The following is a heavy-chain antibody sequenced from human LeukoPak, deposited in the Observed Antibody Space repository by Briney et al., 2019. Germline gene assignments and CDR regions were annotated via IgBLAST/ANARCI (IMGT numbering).Heavy chain of an antibody. D-gene: IGHD3-3*01. V-gene: IGHV4-59*11. CDR3: ARGSGWYDP. Sequence: SETLSLTCTVPGDSISGRSWSWIRQPPGKGLEWIGYILAGGKTNYNPSLQSRVTISVDTSKNQFSLRLSSVTAADTAVYFCARGSGWYDPWGQGTLVTVSS. CDR1: GDSISGRS. J-gene: IGHJ5*02. CDR2: ILAGGKT.